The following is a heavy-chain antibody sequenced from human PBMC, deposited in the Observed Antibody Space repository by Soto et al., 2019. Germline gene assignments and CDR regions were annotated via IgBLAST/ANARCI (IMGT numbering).Heavy chain of an antibody. CDR1: GDSINNYY. CDR3: ARGTKYYYQGMDV. J-gene: IGHJ6*02. Sequence: SETLSLTCTVSGDSINNYYWTWIRQPPGKGLEWIGYIYDSGSTSYNPSLKSRLTISVDTSKNQFSLKLKSATAADTAVYYCARGTKYYYQGMDVWGQGTRVTVYS. CDR2: IYDSGST. V-gene: IGHV4-59*01.